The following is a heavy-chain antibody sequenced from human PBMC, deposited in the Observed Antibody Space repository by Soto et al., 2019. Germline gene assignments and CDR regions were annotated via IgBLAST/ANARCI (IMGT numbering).Heavy chain of an antibody. D-gene: IGHD3-22*01. CDR3: ATGLSHYASSAYSYPDAFEI. J-gene: IGHJ3*02. CDR2: INPNSGGT. V-gene: IGHV1-2*02. CDR1: GYTFTGYY. Sequence: ASVKVSCKASGYTFTGYYMHWVRQAPGQGLEWMGWINPNSGGTNYAQKFQGRVTMTRDTSISTAYMELSRLSSDDTAVYYCATGLSHYASSAYSYPDAFEIWGQGTMVTVSS.